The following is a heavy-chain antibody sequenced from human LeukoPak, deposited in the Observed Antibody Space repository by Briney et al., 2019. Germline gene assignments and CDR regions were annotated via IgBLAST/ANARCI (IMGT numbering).Heavy chain of an antibody. CDR2: IYYSGST. CDR1: GGSISSSSYY. J-gene: IGHJ6*03. CDR3: ASATYYDFWSGPPYYYYYMDV. V-gene: IGHV4-39*07. Sequence: PSETLSLTXTVSGGSISSSSYYWGWLRQPPGTGLEWIGSIYYSGSTYYNPSLKSRVTISVDTSKNQFSLKLSSVTAADTAVYYCASATYYDFWSGPPYYYYYMDVWGKGTTVTVSS. D-gene: IGHD3-3*01.